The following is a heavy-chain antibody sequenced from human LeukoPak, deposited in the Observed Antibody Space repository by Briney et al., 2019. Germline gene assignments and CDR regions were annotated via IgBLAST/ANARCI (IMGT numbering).Heavy chain of an antibody. CDR2: IKQDGSEK. Sequence: GGSLRLSCAASGFTFSSYWMSWVRQAPGKGLEWVANIKQDGSEKYYVDSVKGRFTISRDNAKNSLYLQMNSLRAEDTAVYYCARDISHCSGGSCYWDYFDYWGQGTLVTVSS. CDR1: GFTFSSYW. D-gene: IGHD2-15*01. V-gene: IGHV3-7*01. J-gene: IGHJ4*02. CDR3: ARDISHCSGGSCYWDYFDY.